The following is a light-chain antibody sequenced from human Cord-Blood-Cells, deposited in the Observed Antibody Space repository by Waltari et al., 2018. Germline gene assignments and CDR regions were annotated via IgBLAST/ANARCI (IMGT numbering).Light chain of an antibody. V-gene: IGKV1-39*01. Sequence: DIQMTQYPSSLSASVGDRVTITCRASQSISSYFNLYQQKPGKAPKLLIYAASSLQSGVPSRFSGSGSGTDFTLTISSLQPEDFATYYCQQSYSTPRTFGQGTKVEIK. J-gene: IGKJ1*01. CDR3: QQSYSTPRT. CDR1: QSISSY. CDR2: AAS.